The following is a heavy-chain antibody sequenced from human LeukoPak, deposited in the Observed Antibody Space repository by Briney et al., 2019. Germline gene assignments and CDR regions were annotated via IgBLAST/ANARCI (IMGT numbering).Heavy chain of an antibody. Sequence: PGGSLRLSCAASGFTFSSYEMNWVRQAPGKGLEWVCGIPRNGGAAGYAGSVKGRFTISRDNVKKSLYLQMNSLRAEDTALYYCVRGITMMVDWGQGTLVTVSS. CDR3: VRGITMMVD. J-gene: IGHJ4*02. D-gene: IGHD3-22*01. V-gene: IGHV3-20*04. CDR1: GFTFSSYE. CDR2: IPRNGGAA.